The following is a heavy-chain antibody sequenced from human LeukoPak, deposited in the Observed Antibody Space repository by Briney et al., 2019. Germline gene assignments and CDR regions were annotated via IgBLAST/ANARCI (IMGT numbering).Heavy chain of an antibody. V-gene: IGHV3-23*01. CDR3: VKRWFLYSEPHYMDV. D-gene: IGHD3-3*01. Sequence: QPGGSLRLSCAVSGITFSSYAMNWVRQAPGKGLEWISVISRSGGSTYYADSVKGRFTISRDNSKKTLYLQMNSLRAEDTAVYYCVKRWFLYSEPHYMDVWGKGTTVTVSS. J-gene: IGHJ6*03. CDR1: GITFSSYA. CDR2: ISRSGGST.